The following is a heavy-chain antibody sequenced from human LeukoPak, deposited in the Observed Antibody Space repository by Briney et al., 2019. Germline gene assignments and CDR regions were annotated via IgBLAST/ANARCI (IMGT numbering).Heavy chain of an antibody. D-gene: IGHD3-10*01. Sequence: ASVKVSCKASGYTFTGYYMHWVRQAPGQGLEWMGWINPNSGGTNYAQKFQGRVTMTRDTSISTAYMELSRLRSDDTAVYYCAREENHYGSSGEVGFDPWGQGTLVTVSS. CDR1: GYTFTGYY. V-gene: IGHV1-2*02. CDR2: INPNSGGT. J-gene: IGHJ5*02. CDR3: AREENHYGSSGEVGFDP.